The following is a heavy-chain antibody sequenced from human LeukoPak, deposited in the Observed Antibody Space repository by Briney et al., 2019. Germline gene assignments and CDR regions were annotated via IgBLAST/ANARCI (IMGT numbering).Heavy chain of an antibody. CDR1: GGSISSYY. CDR3: ARSGTTYDY. J-gene: IGHJ4*02. D-gene: IGHD1-26*01. V-gene: IGHV4-59*12. Sequence: PSETLSLTCTVSGGSISSYYWSWIRQPPGKGLEWIGYIYYSGSTNYNPSLKSRVTISVDKSKNQFSLKLSSVTAADTAVYYCARSGTTYDYWGQGTLVTVSS. CDR2: IYYSGST.